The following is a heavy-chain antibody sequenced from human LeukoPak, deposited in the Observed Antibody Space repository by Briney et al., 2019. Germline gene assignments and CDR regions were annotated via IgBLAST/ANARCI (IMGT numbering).Heavy chain of an antibody. J-gene: IGHJ6*03. CDR1: GYSISSGYY. CDR2: IYHSGST. V-gene: IGHV4-38-2*02. Sequence: PSETLSLTCTVSGYSISSGYYWGWIRQPPGKGLEWIGSIYHSGSTYYSPSLKSRLTISVDTSKNQFSLRLSSVTAADTAVYYCAKHQESMIRGVLYHMDVWGKGTTVSISS. D-gene: IGHD3-10*01. CDR3: AKHQESMIRGVLYHMDV.